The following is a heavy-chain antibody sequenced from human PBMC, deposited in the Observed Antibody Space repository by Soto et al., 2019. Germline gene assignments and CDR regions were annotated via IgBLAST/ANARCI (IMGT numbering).Heavy chain of an antibody. V-gene: IGHV6-1*01. D-gene: IGHD6-19*01. CDR3: ASGFGIAVAGTYYYYGMDV. J-gene: IGHJ6*02. Sequence: SQTLSLTCAISGDSVSSNSAAWNWIRQSPSRGLEWLGRTYYRSKWYNDYAVSVKSRITINPDTSKNQFSLQLNSVTPEDTAVYYCASGFGIAVAGTYYYYGMDVWGQGTTVTVSS. CDR1: GDSVSSNSAA. CDR2: TYYRSKWYN.